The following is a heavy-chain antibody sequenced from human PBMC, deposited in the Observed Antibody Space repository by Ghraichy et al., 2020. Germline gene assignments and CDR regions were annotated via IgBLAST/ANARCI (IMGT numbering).Heavy chain of an antibody. CDR1: GFTFPNYG. CDR2: LWYDGRKQ. J-gene: IGHJ5*02. Sequence: LSLTCAASGFTFPNYGMHWVRQAPGKGLEWVAVLWYDGRKQYYADSVKGRFTVSRDNSKNTHYLQMNSLRAEDTAVYYCARDVDTSSHYSRFDPWGQGTLVTVSS. V-gene: IGHV3-33*01. CDR3: ARDVDTSSHYSRFDP. D-gene: IGHD3-22*01.